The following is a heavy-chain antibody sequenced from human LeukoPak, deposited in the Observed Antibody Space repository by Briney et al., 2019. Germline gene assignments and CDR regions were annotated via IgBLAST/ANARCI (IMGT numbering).Heavy chain of an antibody. CDR2: ISGDGSNT. J-gene: IGHJ4*02. Sequence: GGSLRLSCAASGFTFTSYYMHWVRQAPGKGLVWVSRISGDGSNTIYADSVKGRFTISRDNAKNTVYLQMNSLRAEDTAIYYCARRGYSAYDFWGQGTLVTVSS. CDR1: GFTFTSYY. D-gene: IGHD5-12*01. CDR3: ARRGYSAYDF. V-gene: IGHV3-74*01.